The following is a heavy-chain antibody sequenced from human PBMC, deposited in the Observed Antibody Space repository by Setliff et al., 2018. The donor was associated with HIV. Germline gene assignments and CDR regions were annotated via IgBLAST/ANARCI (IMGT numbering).Heavy chain of an antibody. CDR2: IYSNGNT. J-gene: IGHJ5*02. V-gene: IGHV4-61*02. Sequence: SETLSLTCTVSGGSISSRSYYWSWLRQPAGKGLEWIGRIYSNGNTDYNPSLRGRVTISMDTSKDEISLRLTSVTAADTAVYYCVRVQNSGCGDLWGQGTLVTVSS. CDR3: VRVQNSGCGDL. D-gene: IGHD6-25*01. CDR1: GGSISSRSYY.